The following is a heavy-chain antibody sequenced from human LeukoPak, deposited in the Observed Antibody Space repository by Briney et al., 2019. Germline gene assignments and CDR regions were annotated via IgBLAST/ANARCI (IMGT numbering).Heavy chain of an antibody. J-gene: IGHJ4*02. CDR1: GGSISSGDYY. V-gene: IGHV4-30-4*08. D-gene: IGHD3-22*01. Sequence: SETLSLTCTVSGGSISSGDYYWSWIRQPPGKGLEWIGYIYYSGSTYYNPSLKSRVTISVDTSKNQFSLKLSSVTAADTAVYYCARVGYYYDSSGYYTYFDYWGQGTLVTVSS. CDR3: ARVGYYYDSSGYYTYFDY. CDR2: IYYSGST.